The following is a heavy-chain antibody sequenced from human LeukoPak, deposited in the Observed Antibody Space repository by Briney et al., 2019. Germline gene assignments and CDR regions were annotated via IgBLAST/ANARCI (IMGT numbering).Heavy chain of an antibody. CDR1: GGSISSYY. D-gene: IGHD1-26*01. V-gene: IGHV4-34*01. CDR3: ARGLAPTDTDPIVDVY. J-gene: IGHJ4*02. Sequence: TASETLSLTCTVSGGSISSYYWSWIRQPPGKGLEWIGEINHSGSTNYNPSLKSRVTISVDTSKNQFSLKLSSVTAADTAVYYCARGLAPTDTDPIVDVYWGQGTLVTVSS. CDR2: INHSGST.